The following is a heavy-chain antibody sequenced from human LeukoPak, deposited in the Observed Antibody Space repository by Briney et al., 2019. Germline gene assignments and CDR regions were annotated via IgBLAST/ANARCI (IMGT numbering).Heavy chain of an antibody. CDR1: GYSFTSYW. V-gene: IGHV5-51*01. CDR3: ARHYDSSGYYPTGPFDY. D-gene: IGHD3-22*01. J-gene: IGHJ4*02. CDR2: IYPGDSDT. Sequence: GESLKISCKGSGYSFTSYWIGWVRQMPGKGLEWMGIIYPGDSDTRYSPSFQGQVTISADKSISIVYLQWSSLKASDTAMYYCARHYDSSGYYPTGPFDYWGQGTLVTVSS.